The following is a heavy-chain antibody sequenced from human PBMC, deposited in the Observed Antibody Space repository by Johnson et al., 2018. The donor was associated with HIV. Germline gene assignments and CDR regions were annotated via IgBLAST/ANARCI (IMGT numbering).Heavy chain of an antibody. CDR2: IYSGGTT. V-gene: IGHV3-30*14. CDR1: GFTFSSYA. J-gene: IGHJ3*02. Sequence: QVQLVESGGGVVQPGRSLRLSCAASGFTFSSYAMHWVRQAPGKGLEWVAVIYSGGTTYYADSVKGRFTISRDNSKNTLYLQMNSLRAEDTAVFYCARDLDPESGAFDIWGQGTMVTVSS. CDR3: ARDLDPESGAFDI.